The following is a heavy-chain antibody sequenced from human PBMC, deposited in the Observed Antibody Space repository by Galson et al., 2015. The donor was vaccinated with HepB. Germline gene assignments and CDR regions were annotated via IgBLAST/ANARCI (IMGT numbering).Heavy chain of an antibody. Sequence: SLRLSCAASGSAFRNFGMHWVRQAPGKGLEWVAVIWYDDGSHKVYADSVKGRFTISRDNSKNTLYLEMNSLRVEDTAVYCCTRGPRVQLERMDYWGQGTLVTVSS. J-gene: IGHJ4*02. CDR3: TRGPRVQLERMDY. CDR2: IWYDDGSHK. D-gene: IGHD1-1*01. V-gene: IGHV3-33*01. CDR1: GSAFRNFG.